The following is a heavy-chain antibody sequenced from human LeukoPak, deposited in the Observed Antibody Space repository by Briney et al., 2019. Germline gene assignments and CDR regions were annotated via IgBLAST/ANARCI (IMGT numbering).Heavy chain of an antibody. V-gene: IGHV3-30*04. CDR3: ASGVTTTPDY. CDR2: ISYDGSNK. Sequence: GGSLRLSCAASGFTFSSYAMHWVRQAPGKGLEWVAVISYDGSNKYYADSVKGRFTISRDNSKNTLYLQMNSLRAEDTAVYCCASGVTTTPDYWGQGTLVTVSS. CDR1: GFTFSSYA. D-gene: IGHD4-17*01. J-gene: IGHJ4*02.